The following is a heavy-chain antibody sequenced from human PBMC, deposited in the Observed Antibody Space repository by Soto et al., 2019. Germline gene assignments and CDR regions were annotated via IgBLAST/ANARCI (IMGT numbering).Heavy chain of an antibody. J-gene: IGHJ4*02. D-gene: IGHD2-15*01. CDR3: AGIGSSYNPFDY. Sequence: GESLKISCEGSGYTFSSYSIGWVRQMPGKGLEWMGIIYPDESDTRYSPSFRGQVTISSDKCISRAYLQWSSLKASDSAMYFCAGIGSSYNPFDYWGRGTLVTVSP. CDR1: GYTFSSYS. V-gene: IGHV5-51*01. CDR2: IYPDESDT.